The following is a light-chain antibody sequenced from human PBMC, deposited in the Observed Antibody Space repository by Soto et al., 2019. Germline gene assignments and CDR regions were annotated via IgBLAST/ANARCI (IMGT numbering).Light chain of an antibody. CDR3: SSYTSSSTLV. V-gene: IGLV2-14*01. J-gene: IGLJ2*01. Sequence: QSALTQPASVSGSPGQSITISCTGTSSGVGGYNYVSWYQHHPGKAPKLMIYEVSNRPSGVSNRFSGSKSGNTASLTISGLQAEDEADYYCSSYTSSSTLVFGGGTKLTVL. CDR1: SSGVGGYNY. CDR2: EVS.